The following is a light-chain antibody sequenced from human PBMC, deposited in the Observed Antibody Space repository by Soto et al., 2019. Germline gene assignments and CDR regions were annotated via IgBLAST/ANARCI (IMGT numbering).Light chain of an antibody. CDR2: DAS. CDR1: QDVRKY. Sequence: DIQMTRSPSSLSASGGHRVTITCQASQDVRKYLSWYQQKARKAPKLLIYDASNLETGVPSRFSGSGSGTDFTFTISSLQPEDIATYYCQQRHNLPHTFGPGTKVDIK. CDR3: QQRHNLPHT. V-gene: IGKV1-33*01. J-gene: IGKJ3*01.